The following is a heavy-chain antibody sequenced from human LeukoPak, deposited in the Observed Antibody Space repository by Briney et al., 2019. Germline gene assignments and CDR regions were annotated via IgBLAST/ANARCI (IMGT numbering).Heavy chain of an antibody. Sequence: GGSLRLSCAASGFTFTSYAMNWVRQAPGKGLEWVSTITIGGASIYYADSVKGRFTISRHNSNNTLYLQMNSLRAEDTAVYYCARVRCSSTSCYSLFDYWGQGTLVTVSS. CDR1: GFTFTSYA. CDR3: ARVRCSSTSCYSLFDY. V-gene: IGHV3-23*01. D-gene: IGHD2-2*01. CDR2: ITIGGASI. J-gene: IGHJ4*02.